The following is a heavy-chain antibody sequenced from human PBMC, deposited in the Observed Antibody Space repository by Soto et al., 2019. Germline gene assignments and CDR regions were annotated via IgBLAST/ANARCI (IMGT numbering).Heavy chain of an antibody. CDR1: GGSFSGYY. J-gene: IGHJ6*03. CDR3: GRARCWDGNYGSGSDYMVGPSHPHRAACCVGG. CDR2: INHSGST. Sequence: SETLSLTCAVYGGSFSGYYWSWIRQTPGKGLEWIGEINHSGSTNYNPSLKSRVTISVDTSKNQFSLKLSSVTAADTAVYYCGRARCWDGNYGSGSDYMVGPSHPHRAACCVGGLGKGTTVT. D-gene: IGHD3-10*01. V-gene: IGHV4-34*01.